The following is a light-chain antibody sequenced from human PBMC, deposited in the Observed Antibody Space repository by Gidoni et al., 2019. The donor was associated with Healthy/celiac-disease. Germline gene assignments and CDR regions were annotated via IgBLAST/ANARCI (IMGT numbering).Light chain of an antibody. V-gene: IGLV2-14*01. J-gene: IGLJ3*02. CDR1: SSDGGGSNY. Sequence: QSALTQPASVSGSPGQSITISCTGTSSDGGGSNYVSWYQQHPGKAPKLIIYDVSTRPSGVSNRFSGSKSGNTASLTISGLPAEDDAEYYCRSYTSSSTLEFGGGTKLTVL. CDR2: DVS. CDR3: RSYTSSSTLE.